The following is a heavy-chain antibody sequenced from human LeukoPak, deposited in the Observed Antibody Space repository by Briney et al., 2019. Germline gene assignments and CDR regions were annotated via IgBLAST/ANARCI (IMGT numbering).Heavy chain of an antibody. CDR3: AREDGSQLDY. V-gene: IGHV3-48*03. CDR1: GFTFSNYE. Sequence: GGSLRLSCATSGFTFSNYEMSWVRQTPGKGLEWISYISSSGSSTYYADSVKGRFTISRDNAKSSLCLQMDSLRAGDTAVYYCAREDGSQLDYWGRGTLVTVSS. CDR2: ISSSGSST. J-gene: IGHJ4*02. D-gene: IGHD1-26*01.